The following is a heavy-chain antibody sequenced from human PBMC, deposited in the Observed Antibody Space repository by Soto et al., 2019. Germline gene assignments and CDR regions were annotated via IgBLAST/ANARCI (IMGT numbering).Heavy chain of an antibody. CDR1: CGSIRGYY. CDR2: ISYSVCT. J-gene: IGHJ5*02. D-gene: IGHD3-16*01. Sequence: SETMSLTCTVSCGSIRGYYWSWIRQSLDKGLYYIGYISYSVCTIXXPFLKSQXXISVDTSKNQXSLKMXSVTAAYPAVXYGARVLGVGRSWIDPWGQGTLVSVSS. CDR3: ARVLGVGRSWIDP. V-gene: IGHV4-59*01.